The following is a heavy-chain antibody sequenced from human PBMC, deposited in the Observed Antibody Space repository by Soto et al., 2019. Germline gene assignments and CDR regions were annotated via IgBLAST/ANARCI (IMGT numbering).Heavy chain of an antibody. V-gene: IGHV3-15*01. CDR3: TTDLTRVVVPAAYPDYFDY. CDR1: GFTFSNAW. J-gene: IGHJ4*02. CDR2: IKSKTDGGTT. Sequence: GGSLRLSCAASGFTFSNAWMSWVRQAPGKGLEWVGRIKSKTDGGTTDYAAPVKGRFTISRDDSKNTLYLQMNSLKTEDTAVYYCTTDLTRVVVPAAYPDYFDYWGQGTLVTVSS. D-gene: IGHD2-2*01.